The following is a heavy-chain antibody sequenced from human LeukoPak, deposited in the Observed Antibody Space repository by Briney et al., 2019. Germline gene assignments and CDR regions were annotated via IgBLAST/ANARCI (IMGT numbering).Heavy chain of an antibody. J-gene: IGHJ4*02. CDR1: GFTIATYG. Sequence: GGSLRLSCAASGFTIATYGMSWVRQAPGKGLEWVSVVGDSAHTTHYADSVKGRFFISRDNSKNTLYLQMNSLRAEDTAVYYCARGVVVAATPDYWGQGTLVTVSS. CDR3: ARGVVVAATPDY. V-gene: IGHV3-23*01. CDR2: VGDSAHTT. D-gene: IGHD2-15*01.